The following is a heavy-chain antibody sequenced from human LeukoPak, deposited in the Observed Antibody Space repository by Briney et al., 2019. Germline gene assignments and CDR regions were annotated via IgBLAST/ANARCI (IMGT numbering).Heavy chain of an antibody. CDR1: GFTFYDYA. J-gene: IGHJ6*02. D-gene: IGHD6-6*01. V-gene: IGHV3-9*01. CDR2: ISWNSGSI. Sequence: PGRSLRLSCAASGFTFYDYAMHWVRQAPGKGLEWVSGISWNSGSIGYADSVKGRFTISRDNAKNSLYLQMNSLRAEDTALYYCAKDMGASIAARPNYYYGMDVWGQGTTVTVSS. CDR3: AKDMGASIAARPNYYYGMDV.